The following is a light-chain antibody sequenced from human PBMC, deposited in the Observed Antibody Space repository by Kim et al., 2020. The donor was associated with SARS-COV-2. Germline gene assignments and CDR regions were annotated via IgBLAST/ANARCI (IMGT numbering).Light chain of an antibody. Sequence: PASISCRSSQSLLHSNGYNFLDWYLQKPGQSPHLLIYLGSNRASGVPDRFSGRVSGTDFILKISRVEAEDVGVYYCMQALQTPITFGQGTRLEIK. CDR2: LGS. V-gene: IGKV2-28*01. CDR1: QSLLHSNGYNF. CDR3: MQALQTPIT. J-gene: IGKJ5*01.